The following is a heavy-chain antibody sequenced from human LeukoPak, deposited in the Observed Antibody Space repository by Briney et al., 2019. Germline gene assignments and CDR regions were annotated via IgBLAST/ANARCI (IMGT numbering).Heavy chain of an antibody. CDR3: NFWSGYYAVKDV. CDR1: GGSFSGYY. Sequence: SETLSLTCAVYGGSFSGYYWSWIRQPPGKGLGWIGEINHSGSTNYNPSLKSRVTISVDTSKNQLSLKLSSVTAADTAVYYCNFWSGYYAVKDVWGKGTTVTVSS. J-gene: IGHJ6*04. V-gene: IGHV4-34*01. D-gene: IGHD3-3*01. CDR2: INHSGST.